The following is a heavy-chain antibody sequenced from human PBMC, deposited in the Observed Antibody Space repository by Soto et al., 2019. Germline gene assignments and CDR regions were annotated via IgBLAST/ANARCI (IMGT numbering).Heavy chain of an antibody. J-gene: IGHJ4*02. CDR1: GASISGYY. CDR2: IYYSGST. V-gene: IGHV4-59*08. CDR3: ARGNNYIDY. Sequence: PSETLSLTCTVSGASISGYYWSWIRQPPGKGLEWIGFIYYSGSTTYNPSLKSRVTISVDTSKNQFSLKLSSVTAADTAVYYCARGNNYIDYWGQGTLVTVSS.